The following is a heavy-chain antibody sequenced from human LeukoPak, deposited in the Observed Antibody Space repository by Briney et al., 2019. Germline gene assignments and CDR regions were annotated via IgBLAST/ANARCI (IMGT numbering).Heavy chain of an antibody. V-gene: IGHV3-48*03. D-gene: IGHD4-23*01. Sequence: GGSLRLSCAASGFTFGSYEMNWVRQAPGKGLEWVSYISSSGSTIYYADSVKGRFTISRDNAKNSLYLQMNSLRAEDTVVYYCARGTMVVTHDYWGQGTLVTVSS. J-gene: IGHJ4*02. CDR2: ISSSGSTI. CDR1: GFTFGSYE. CDR3: ARGTMVVTHDY.